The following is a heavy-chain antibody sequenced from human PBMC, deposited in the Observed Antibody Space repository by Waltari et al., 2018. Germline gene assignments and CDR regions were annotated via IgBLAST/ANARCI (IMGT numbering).Heavy chain of an antibody. V-gene: IGHV3-48*04. CDR2: ISGDSGSI. Sequence: EVQLVESGGGLVQPGGSLRLSCGASGFTFSRYSMTWFRQAPGKGLEWVSYISGDSGSIHYADSVKGRITVSRDNAKNSLYLQMSSLTAEDTAVFYCARDRDWAFDIWGQGTMVTVSS. CDR1: GFTFSRYS. D-gene: IGHD2-21*01. J-gene: IGHJ3*02. CDR3: ARDRDWAFDI.